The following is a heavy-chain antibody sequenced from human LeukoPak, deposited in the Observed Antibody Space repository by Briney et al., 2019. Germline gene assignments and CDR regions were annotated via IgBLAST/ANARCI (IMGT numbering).Heavy chain of an antibody. CDR2: IIPIFGTV. CDR3: ARSLFRFLEWSYRSYYYYYMDV. J-gene: IGHJ6*03. CDR1: GCTFSSYA. V-gene: IGHV1-69*06. D-gene: IGHD3-3*01. Sequence: ASVKVSCKASGCTFSSYAISWVRQAPGQGLEWMGGIIPIFGTVNYAQKFQGRVTITADKSTSPAYMELSSLRYEDTAVYYCARSLFRFLEWSYRSYYYYYMDVWGKGTTVTVSS.